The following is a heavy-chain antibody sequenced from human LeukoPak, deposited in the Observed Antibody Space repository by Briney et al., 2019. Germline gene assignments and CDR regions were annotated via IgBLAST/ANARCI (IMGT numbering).Heavy chain of an antibody. J-gene: IGHJ3*01. Sequence: GGSLRLSCVASGGCFGNDWINWVRQAPGQGLMWVSRVHSDGGITNYADSVKGRFSISRDSAKNTLYLQMSSLRSKDTAVYYCGREQEDCTGTTCYRAFDVWGQGTMVTVS. CDR2: VHSDGGIT. V-gene: IGHV3-74*01. D-gene: IGHD2-2*01. CDR3: GREQEDCTGTTCYRAFDV. CDR1: GGCFGNDW.